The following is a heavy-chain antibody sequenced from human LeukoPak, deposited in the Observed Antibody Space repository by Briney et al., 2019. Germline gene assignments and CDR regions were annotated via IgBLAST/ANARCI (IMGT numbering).Heavy chain of an antibody. V-gene: IGHV4-61*08. Sequence: PSETLSLTCTVSGGSVSSGGYYWSWIRRPPGKGLEWIGYIYYSGSTTYNPSLKSRVTISVDTSKNQFSLKLSSVTAADTAVYYCARATYYYDSSGSYVRYYFDYWGQGTLVTVSS. CDR3: ARATYYYDSSGSYVRYYFDY. CDR1: GGSVSSGGYY. J-gene: IGHJ4*02. CDR2: IYYSGST. D-gene: IGHD3-22*01.